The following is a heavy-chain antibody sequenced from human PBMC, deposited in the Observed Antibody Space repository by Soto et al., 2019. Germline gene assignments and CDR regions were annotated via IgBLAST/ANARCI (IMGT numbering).Heavy chain of an antibody. CDR3: ASLSVSGYDYPYYYYYGMDV. CDR2: IYHTGTT. V-gene: IGHV4-30-4*01. Sequence: PSETLSLTCSVSGGSISSIDYFWSWIRQPPGKGLEWIGFIYHTGTTYYNPSLRSRVTISIDTSKSQFSMKLNSVTAADTAVYYSASLSVSGYDYPYYYYYGMDVWGQGTTVT. D-gene: IGHD5-12*01. CDR1: GGSISSIDYF. J-gene: IGHJ6*02.